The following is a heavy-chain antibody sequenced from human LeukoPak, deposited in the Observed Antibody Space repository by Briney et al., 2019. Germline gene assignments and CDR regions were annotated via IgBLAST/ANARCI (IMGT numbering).Heavy chain of an antibody. D-gene: IGHD5-12*01. CDR1: GGSFSGYY. CDR2: IIHSGIT. J-gene: IGHJ4*02. CDR3: ARGSPIVTTNGYFNY. V-gene: IGHV4-34*01. Sequence: PSETLSLTCAVYGGSFSGYYWSWIRQPPGKGLEWIGEIIHSGITNYNPSLTSRVTISVDTSKSQFPLKLSSVTAADTAVYYCARGSPIVTTNGYFNYWGQGTLVTVSS.